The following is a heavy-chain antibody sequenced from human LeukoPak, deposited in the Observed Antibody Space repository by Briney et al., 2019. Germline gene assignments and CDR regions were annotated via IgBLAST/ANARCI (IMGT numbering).Heavy chain of an antibody. CDR2: INHSGNT. CDR1: GFTFSSYS. D-gene: IGHD6-6*01. V-gene: IGHV4-34*01. Sequence: PGGSLRLSCAASGFTFSSYSMNWVRQAPGKGLEWIGEINHSGNTNYNPSLKSRITISVDTSKDQFTLKLSSVTAADTAVYYCARHGLVAARHAFDIWGQGTMVTVSS. J-gene: IGHJ3*02. CDR3: ARHGLVAARHAFDI.